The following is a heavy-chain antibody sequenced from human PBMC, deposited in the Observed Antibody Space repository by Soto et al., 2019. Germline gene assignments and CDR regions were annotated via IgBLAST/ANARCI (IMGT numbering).Heavy chain of an antibody. CDR1: GYTFTTYN. V-gene: IGHV1-8*01. Sequence: QVQLVQSGAEVKKPGASVKVSCKASGYTFTTYNINWVRQATGQGLEWMGWMNPNSGNTGYAQKFQDRITLTRDTSITTAYTELSSLRSDDTAVYFCVRYGVAATYWGQGTQVTVSS. CDR3: VRYGVAATY. D-gene: IGHD2-8*01. J-gene: IGHJ4*02. CDR2: MNPNSGNT.